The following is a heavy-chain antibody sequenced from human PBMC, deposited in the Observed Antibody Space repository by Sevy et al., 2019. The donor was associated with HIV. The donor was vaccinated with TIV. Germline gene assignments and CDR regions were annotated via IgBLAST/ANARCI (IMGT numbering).Heavy chain of an antibody. Sequence: GGSLRLSCAASGFTFSDYYMSWIRQAPGKGLEWVSYVSSSGSTIYYADSVKGRLTISRDNAKNSLYLQMNSLRAEDTAVYYCARDLPHICLIDYYDSSGYADYWGQGTLVTVSS. CDR2: VSSSGSTI. CDR3: ARDLPHICLIDYYDSSGYADY. V-gene: IGHV3-11*01. J-gene: IGHJ4*02. D-gene: IGHD3-22*01. CDR1: GFTFSDYY.